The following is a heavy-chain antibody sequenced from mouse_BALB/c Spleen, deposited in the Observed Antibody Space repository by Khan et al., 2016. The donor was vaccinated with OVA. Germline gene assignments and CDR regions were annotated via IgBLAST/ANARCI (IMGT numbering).Heavy chain of an antibody. CDR3: NRGGLGGFAY. V-gene: IGHV1-54*01. J-gene: IGHJ3*01. CDR2: INPGSGDT. CDR1: GYAFTNYL. Sequence: QVQLKESGAELVRPGTSVKVSCKASGYAFTNYLIEWIKQRPGQGLEWIGVINPGSGDTNYNEKFKGKATLTADKSSSTAYMQLSSLTSDVSAVYCCNRGGLGGFAYWGQGTLVTVSA.